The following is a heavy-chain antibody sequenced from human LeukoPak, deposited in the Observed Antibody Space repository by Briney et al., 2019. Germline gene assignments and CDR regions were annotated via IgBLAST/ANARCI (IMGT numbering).Heavy chain of an antibody. Sequence: ASVKVSCKVSGYTLTELSMHSVRQAPGKGLEWMGGFDPEDGETIYAQKFQGRVTMTEDTSTDTAYMELSSLRSEDTAVYYCATDSSGWQTGYFDYWGQGTLVTVSS. CDR3: ATDSSGWQTGYFDY. D-gene: IGHD6-19*01. CDR1: GYTLTELS. J-gene: IGHJ4*02. CDR2: FDPEDGET. V-gene: IGHV1-24*01.